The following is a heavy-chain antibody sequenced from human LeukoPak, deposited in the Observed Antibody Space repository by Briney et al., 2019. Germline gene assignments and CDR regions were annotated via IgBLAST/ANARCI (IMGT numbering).Heavy chain of an antibody. J-gene: IGHJ4*02. D-gene: IGHD3-22*01. CDR2: INPNSGGT. V-gene: IGHV1-2*02. CDR1: GYTFTGYY. Sequence: ASVKVSCKASGYTFTGYYMHWVRQAPGQGLEWMGWINPNSGGTNYAQKLQGRVTMTTDTSTSTAYMELRSLRSDDTAVYYCARKEGYYYDSSGPLPFDYWGQGTLVTVSS. CDR3: ARKEGYYYDSSGPLPFDY.